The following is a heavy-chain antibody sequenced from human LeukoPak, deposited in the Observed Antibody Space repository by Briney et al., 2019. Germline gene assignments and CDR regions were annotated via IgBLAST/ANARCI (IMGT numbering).Heavy chain of an antibody. CDR1: GFTFSSYG. CDR2: IRYDGSNK. D-gene: IGHD6-19*01. J-gene: IGHJ5*02. V-gene: IGHV3-30*02. CDR3: ARGGSGWT. Sequence: GGSLRLSCAASGFTFSSYGMHWVRQAPGKGLEWVAFIRYDGSNKYYSDSVKGRFTISRDNAKNSLYLQMNSLRAEDTAVYYCARGGSGWTWGQGTLVTVSS.